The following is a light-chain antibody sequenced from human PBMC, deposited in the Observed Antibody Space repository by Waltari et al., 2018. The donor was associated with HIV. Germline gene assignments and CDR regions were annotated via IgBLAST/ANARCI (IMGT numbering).Light chain of an antibody. V-gene: IGKV2-28*01. CDR3: MQALQTPLFT. Sequence: DIVMTQSPLSLPVTPGEPASISCRSSQSLLHSNGYNYLDWYLQKPGQSPQLLIYLGSNRASGVPDRFSGSGSGTDFTLKISRVEGEDVGVYYCMQALQTPLFTFGPGTKVDIK. J-gene: IGKJ3*01. CDR1: QSLLHSNGYNY. CDR2: LGS.